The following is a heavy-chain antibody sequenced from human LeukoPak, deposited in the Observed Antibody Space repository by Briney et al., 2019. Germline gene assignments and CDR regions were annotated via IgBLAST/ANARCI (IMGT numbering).Heavy chain of an antibody. Sequence: GASVKVSCKASGYTFTAYYIHWVRQALGQGLEWMGWLNPNTGGTNYAQKFQGRATMTRDTSISTAYMELSRLKSDDTAVYYCAREIPAAMNNWFDPWGQGTLVTVSS. D-gene: IGHD2-2*01. V-gene: IGHV1-2*02. CDR3: AREIPAAMNNWFDP. J-gene: IGHJ5*02. CDR1: GYTFTAYY. CDR2: LNPNTGGT.